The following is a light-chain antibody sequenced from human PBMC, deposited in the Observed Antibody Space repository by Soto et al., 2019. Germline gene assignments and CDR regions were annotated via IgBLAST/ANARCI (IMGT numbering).Light chain of an antibody. V-gene: IGKV3-11*01. CDR2: DAF. Sequence: EIVLAQSPATLSLSPGERATLSCRASESVSNYLAWYQQKPGQAPRLLVYDAFNRASGIPARFSGSGSGTDFTLTISSLEPEDFAIYYCQQRSNWSPLTFGGGTKVEIK. J-gene: IGKJ4*01. CDR1: ESVSNY. CDR3: QQRSNWSPLT.